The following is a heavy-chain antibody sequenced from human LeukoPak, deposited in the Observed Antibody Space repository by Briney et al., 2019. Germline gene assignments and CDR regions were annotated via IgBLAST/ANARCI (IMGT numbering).Heavy chain of an antibody. Sequence: SETLSLTCTVSGGSISPYYWSWIRQPPGKGLEYIGYIYYSGTTDYNPSLKSRVTISVDTSKNQFSLKLSSVTAADTAVYYCARHQSGSYSPQDYWGQGTLVTVSS. CDR3: ARHQSGSYSPQDY. J-gene: IGHJ4*02. CDR2: IYYSGTT. V-gene: IGHV4-59*08. CDR1: GGSISPYY. D-gene: IGHD1-26*01.